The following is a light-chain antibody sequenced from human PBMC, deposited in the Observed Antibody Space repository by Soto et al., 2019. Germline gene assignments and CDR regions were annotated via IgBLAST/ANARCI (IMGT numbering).Light chain of an antibody. CDR1: SGDVGAYKY. CDR3: CSYAGSFTWV. Sequence: QSVLTQPRSVSESPGQSVTISCSGSSGDVGAYKYVSWYQQYPGKAPKLMIYDVNKRPSGVPDRFSGSKSGSTASLTISGLQAEDEADYYCCSYAGSFTWVFGGGTKVTVL. V-gene: IGLV2-11*01. J-gene: IGLJ3*02. CDR2: DVN.